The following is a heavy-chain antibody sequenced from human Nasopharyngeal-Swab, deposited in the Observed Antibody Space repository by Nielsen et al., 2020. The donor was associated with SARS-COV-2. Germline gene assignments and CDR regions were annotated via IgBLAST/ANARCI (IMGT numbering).Heavy chain of an antibody. CDR3: ARVRGTIFGVVTAPGYFDY. D-gene: IGHD3-3*01. J-gene: IGHJ4*02. CDR1: GGSISSGDYY. V-gene: IGHV4-39*07. Sequence: SETLSPTCTVSGGSISSGDYYWGWIRQPPGKGLEWIGSFHYSGTTYYNPSPKSRVATSMDTSKNQFSLKLSSVTAADPAVYYCARVRGTIFGVVTAPGYFDYWGQGTLVTVSS. CDR2: FHYSGTT.